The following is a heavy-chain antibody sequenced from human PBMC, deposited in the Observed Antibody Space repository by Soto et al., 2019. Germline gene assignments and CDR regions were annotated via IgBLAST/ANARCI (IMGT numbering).Heavy chain of an antibody. J-gene: IGHJ4*02. CDR1: GFTFSSYA. Sequence: QVQLVESGGGVVQPGRSLRLSCAASGFTFSSYAMHWVRQAPGKGLEWVAVISYDGSNKYYADSVKGRFTISRDNSKNTLYLQMNSLRAEDTAVYYCARVGGRTGKGYWGQGTLVTVSS. V-gene: IGHV3-30-3*01. CDR2: ISYDGSNK. D-gene: IGHD3-16*01. CDR3: ARVGGRTGKGY.